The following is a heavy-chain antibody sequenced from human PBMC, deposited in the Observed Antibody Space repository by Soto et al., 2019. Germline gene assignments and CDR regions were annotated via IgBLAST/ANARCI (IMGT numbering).Heavy chain of an antibody. Sequence: SETLSLTCTVSGGTIDRSNYYWDWLRQPPGKGLEWIGTTYYNGNAYYNPSLKSRVTMSVDTSKNQFSLKLISVTAADTAVYYCARHFVAVVIKGWGYWGQGTLVTVSS. CDR3: ARHFVAVVIKGWGY. V-gene: IGHV4-39*01. J-gene: IGHJ4*02. CDR1: GGTIDRSNYY. D-gene: IGHD3-22*01. CDR2: TYYNGNA.